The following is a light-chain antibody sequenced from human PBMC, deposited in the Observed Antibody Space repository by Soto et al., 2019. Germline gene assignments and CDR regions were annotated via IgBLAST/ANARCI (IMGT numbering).Light chain of an antibody. CDR1: QDVSNN. Sequence: EMVVTQSPATLSVSPVEIATLSCRASQDVSNNLAWYQQKPGQAPRLLIHSASTRATGIPARFSGSGSGTEFTLTISSLQSADFAVYYCQQYNSWPFTFGQGTKVDI. CDR2: SAS. J-gene: IGKJ2*01. CDR3: QQYNSWPFT. V-gene: IGKV3-15*01.